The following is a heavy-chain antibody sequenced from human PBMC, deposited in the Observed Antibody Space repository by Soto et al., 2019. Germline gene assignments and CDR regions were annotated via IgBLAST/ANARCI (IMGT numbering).Heavy chain of an antibody. V-gene: IGHV4-59*12. CDR2: IYYSGST. CDR3: ARSWGGDGYSH. CDR1: GGSISSYY. Sequence: SETLSLTCTVSGGSISSYYWSWIRQPPGKGLEWIGYIYYSGSTNYNPSLRSRLTISLDTSKNHFSLTLKSVNAVDTGVYYCARSWGGDGYSHWGQGTLVTVSS. J-gene: IGHJ4*02. D-gene: IGHD2-15*01.